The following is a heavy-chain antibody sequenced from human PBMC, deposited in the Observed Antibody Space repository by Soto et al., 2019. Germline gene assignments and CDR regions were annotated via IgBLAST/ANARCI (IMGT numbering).Heavy chain of an antibody. CDR3: ARGKHYYGMDV. CDR1: GGSFTDYY. J-gene: IGHJ6*02. Sequence: QVQLQQWGAGLLKPSETLSLTCAVYGGSFTDYYWTWIRQPPGKGLEWIGEISHSGATNYNPSLKSRVTISEDTSKNQVSLKVTSVTAADTAVFYCARGKHYYGMDVWGQGTTVTVSS. CDR2: ISHSGAT. V-gene: IGHV4-34*01.